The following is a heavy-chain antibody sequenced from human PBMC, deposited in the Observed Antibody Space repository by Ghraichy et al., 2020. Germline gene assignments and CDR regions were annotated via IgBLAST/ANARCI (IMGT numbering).Heavy chain of an antibody. CDR2: INHSGST. D-gene: IGHD5-18*01. Sequence: SETLSLTCAVYGGSFSGYYWSWIRQPPGKGLEWIGEINHSGSTNYNPSLKSRVTISVDTSKNQFSLKLSSVTAADTAVYYCARGLSRGYSYGYDWGQGTLVTVSS. J-gene: IGHJ4*02. V-gene: IGHV4-34*01. CDR3: ARGLSRGYSYGYD. CDR1: GGSFSGYY.